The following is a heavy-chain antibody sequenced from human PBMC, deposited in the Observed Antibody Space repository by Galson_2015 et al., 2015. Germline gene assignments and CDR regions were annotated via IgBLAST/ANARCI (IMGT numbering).Heavy chain of an antibody. Sequence: SVKVSCKASGYTFTGYYMNWVRQAPGQGLEWMGRINPNSGGTNYAQKFQGRVTMTRDTSISTAYMELSRLRSDDTAVYYCARPRKGYSYVMDVSGQGTAVTVSS. J-gene: IGHJ6*02. CDR1: GYTFTGYY. CDR2: INPNSGGT. D-gene: IGHD5-18*01. CDR3: ARPRKGYSYVMDV. V-gene: IGHV1-2*06.